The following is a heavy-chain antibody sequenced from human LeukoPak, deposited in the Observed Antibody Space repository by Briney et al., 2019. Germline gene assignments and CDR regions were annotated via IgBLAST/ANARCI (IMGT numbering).Heavy chain of an antibody. D-gene: IGHD5-18*01. CDR3: ARHSYGLYFDY. V-gene: IGHV1-18*01. CDR1: GGTFSSYA. J-gene: IGHJ4*02. Sequence: ASVKVSCKASGGTFSSYAISWVRQAPGQGLEWMGWISAYNGNTNYAQKLQGRVTMTTDTSTSTAYMELRSLRSDDTAVYYCARHSYGLYFDYWGQGTLVTVSS. CDR2: ISAYNGNT.